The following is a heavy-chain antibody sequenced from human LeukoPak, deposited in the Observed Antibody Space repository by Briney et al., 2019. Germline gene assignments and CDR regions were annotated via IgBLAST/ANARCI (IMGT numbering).Heavy chain of an antibody. CDR1: GGTFSSYA. Sequence: SVKVSCKASGGTFSSYAISWVRQAPGQGLEWMGGIIPIFGTANYAQKFQGRVTFTADESTSTAYMELSSLRSEDTAVYYCATIAVAGIHYFDYWGQGTLVTVSS. V-gene: IGHV1-69*13. J-gene: IGHJ4*02. CDR2: IIPIFGTA. CDR3: ATIAVAGIHYFDY. D-gene: IGHD6-19*01.